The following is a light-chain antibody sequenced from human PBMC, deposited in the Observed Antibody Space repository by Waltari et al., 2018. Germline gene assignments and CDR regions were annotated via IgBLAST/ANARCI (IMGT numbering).Light chain of an antibody. CDR1: NIGTKS. Sequence: SYVVTQSPSVSVAPGETARITCRGDNIGTKSVHWCQQRPGQAPVLVISYDSDRPSGIPERFSGSNSGNTATLTISWVEAEDEADYYCLVWHSTIDHQGVFGGGTKLTVL. J-gene: IGLJ2*01. CDR2: YDS. V-gene: IGLV3-21*04. CDR3: LVWHSTIDHQGV.